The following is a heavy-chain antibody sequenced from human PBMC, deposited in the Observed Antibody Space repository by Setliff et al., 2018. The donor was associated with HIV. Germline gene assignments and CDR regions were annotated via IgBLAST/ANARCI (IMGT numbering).Heavy chain of an antibody. CDR2: ISHSGST. CDR1: GYSINSGYY. Sequence: NPSETLSLTCAVSGYSINSGYYWGWIRQPPGKGLEWIGSISHSGSTYYNPSLKSRVTISVDTSKNQFSLKLSSVTAADTAVYYCATYADRESNRFDPWGQGILVTVSS. CDR3: ATYADRESNRFDP. J-gene: IGHJ5*02. V-gene: IGHV4-38-2*01. D-gene: IGHD3-10*01.